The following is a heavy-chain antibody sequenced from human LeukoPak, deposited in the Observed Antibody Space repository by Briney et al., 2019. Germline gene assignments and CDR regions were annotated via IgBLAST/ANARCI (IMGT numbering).Heavy chain of an antibody. V-gene: IGHV3-23*01. D-gene: IGHD1-26*01. CDR3: ARDVGATPGYFDY. CDR1: GFTFSSYW. CDR2: ISGSGGST. Sequence: GGSLRLSCAASGFTFSSYWMSWVRQAPGKGLEWVSAISGSGGSTYYADSVKGRFTISRDNSKNTLYLQMNSLRAEDTAVYYCARDVGATPGYFDYWGQGTLVTVSS. J-gene: IGHJ4*02.